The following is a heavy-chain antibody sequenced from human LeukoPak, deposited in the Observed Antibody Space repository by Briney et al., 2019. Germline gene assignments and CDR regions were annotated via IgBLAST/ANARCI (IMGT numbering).Heavy chain of an antibody. V-gene: IGHV4-61*02. CDR1: GGSIGSGSYY. CDR2: IYTSGST. Sequence: SQTRSLTXTVSGGSIGSGSYYWSWIRQPAGKGLQWIGRIYTSGSTNYNPSLKSRVTISVDTSKNQFSLKLSSVTAADTAVYYCARDHTYGVFDYWGQGTLVTVSS. D-gene: IGHD3-16*01. J-gene: IGHJ4*02. CDR3: ARDHTYGVFDY.